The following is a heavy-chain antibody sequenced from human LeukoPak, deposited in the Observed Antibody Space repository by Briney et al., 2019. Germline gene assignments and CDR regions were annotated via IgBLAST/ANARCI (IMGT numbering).Heavy chain of an antibody. CDR1: GGSISSSSYY. J-gene: IGHJ6*03. CDR2: IYYSGST. Sequence: SETLSLTCTVSGGSISSSSYYWGWIRQPPGKGLEWIGSIYYSGSTYYNPSLKSRVTISVDTSKNQFSLKLNYVTAADTAVYYCARVWCGGDCYRTHTNYNFYYYMDVWGKGTTVTVSS. V-gene: IGHV4-39*07. D-gene: IGHD2-21*02. CDR3: ARVWCGGDCYRTHTNYNFYYYMDV.